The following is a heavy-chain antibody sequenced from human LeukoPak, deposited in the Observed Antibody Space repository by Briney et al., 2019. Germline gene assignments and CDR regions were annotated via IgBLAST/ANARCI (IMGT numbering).Heavy chain of an antibody. CDR2: ISAYNGNT. J-gene: IGHJ3*02. CDR1: SYTFTNYA. CDR3: ARGNYDILTGPRRTDAFDI. Sequence: GASVKVSCKASSYTFTNYAISWVRQAPGQGLEWMGWISAYNGNTNYAQKLRGRVTMTTDTSTSTAYMELRSLRSDDTAMYYCARGNYDILTGPRRTDAFDIWGQGTMVTVSS. D-gene: IGHD3-9*01. V-gene: IGHV1-18*01.